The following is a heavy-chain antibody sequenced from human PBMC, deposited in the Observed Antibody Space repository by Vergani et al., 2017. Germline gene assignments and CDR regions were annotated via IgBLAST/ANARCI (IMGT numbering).Heavy chain of an antibody. Sequence: EVQLVESGGGLVQPGRSLRLSCAASGFTFDDYAMHWVRQAPGKGLEWVSGISWNSGSIGYADSVKGRFTISRDNAKNSLYLQTNSLRAEDTALYYCAKDTRSTVWGWFDPWGQGTLVTVSS. V-gene: IGHV3-9*01. CDR2: ISWNSGSI. D-gene: IGHD3-16*01. J-gene: IGHJ5*02. CDR3: AKDTRSTVWGWFDP. CDR1: GFTFDDYA.